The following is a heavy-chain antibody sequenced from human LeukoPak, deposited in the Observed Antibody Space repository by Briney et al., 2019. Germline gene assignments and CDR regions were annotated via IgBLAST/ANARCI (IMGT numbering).Heavy chain of an antibody. CDR3: ARVGYSYGSYYFDY. CDR1: GFTSSDHH. J-gene: IGHJ4*02. D-gene: IGHD5-18*01. V-gene: IGHV3-72*01. Sequence: GGSLRLSCAASGFTSSDHHMDWVRQAPGKGLEWVGRIRNKANSYTTEYAASVKGRFTISRDDSKNSLFLQMNSLKTEDTAVYYCARVGYSYGSYYFDYWGQGTLVTVS. CDR2: IRNKANSYTT.